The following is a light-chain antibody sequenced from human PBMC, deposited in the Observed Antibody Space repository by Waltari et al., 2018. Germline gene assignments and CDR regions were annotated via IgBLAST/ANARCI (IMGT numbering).Light chain of an antibody. V-gene: IGKV3-20*01. CDR1: QSVPRDY. Sequence: VLTQYPGTPSLSPGDRATLSCRASQSVPRDYLAWYHQKPGQAPRLPIYDASNRATGIPDRFSGSGSGTDFTLTISRLEPEDFALYYCQQYANSPLTFGGGTKVEIK. J-gene: IGKJ4*01. CDR2: DAS. CDR3: QQYANSPLT.